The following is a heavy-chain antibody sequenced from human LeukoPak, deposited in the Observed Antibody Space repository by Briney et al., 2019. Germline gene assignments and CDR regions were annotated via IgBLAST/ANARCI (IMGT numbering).Heavy chain of an antibody. J-gene: IGHJ6*03. Sequence: GGSLRLSCAASGFTVSSNYMSWVRQAPGKGLEWVSVIYSGGSTYYADSVKGRFTISRDNSKNTLYLQMNSLRAEDTAVYYCAREDIVVVPAAIDYYYYYYMDVWGKGTTVTVSS. V-gene: IGHV3-66*02. CDR2: IYSGGST. D-gene: IGHD2-2*02. CDR1: GFTVSSNY. CDR3: AREDIVVVPAAIDYYYYYYMDV.